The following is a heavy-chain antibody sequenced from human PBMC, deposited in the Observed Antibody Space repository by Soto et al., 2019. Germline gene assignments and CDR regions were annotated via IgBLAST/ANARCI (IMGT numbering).Heavy chain of an antibody. CDR2: ISLYNDNT. V-gene: IGHV1-18*04. CDR1: GYTFTSYG. CDR3: ARTTMTPFDLDY. Sequence: QVPLVQSGAEVKKPGASVKVSCKASGYTFTSYGIIWVRQAPGQGLEWMGWISLYNDNTNYAQKLQGRVTMTTDTSPSTAYMELRSMRSDDTAVYYCARTTMTPFDLDYWGQGNLVTVSS. D-gene: IGHD3-22*01. J-gene: IGHJ4*02.